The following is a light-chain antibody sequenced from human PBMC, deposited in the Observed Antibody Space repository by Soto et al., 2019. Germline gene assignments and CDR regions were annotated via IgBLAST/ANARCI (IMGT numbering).Light chain of an antibody. CDR3: QLYNTFPLT. CDR2: KAS. Sequence: DIPMTQSPSILSASVGDRVTITCRASQSISSWLAWYQQKPGKAPKLLIYKASSLESGVPSRFSGSGSGTEFTLTISSLQPDDFATYYCQLYNTFPLTFGGGTKVEIK. CDR1: QSISSW. V-gene: IGKV1-5*03. J-gene: IGKJ4*01.